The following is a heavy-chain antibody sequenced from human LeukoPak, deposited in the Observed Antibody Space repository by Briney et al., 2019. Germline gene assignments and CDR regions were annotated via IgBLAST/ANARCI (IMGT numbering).Heavy chain of an antibody. Sequence: SETLSLTCTVSRGSISSYQWSWIRKPPGKGLEWIGYIYCSGNTNSNPSLKSRGTIPVDTSKNQFSLKLSSVTAADTAVYYCARGQTMVRGVIITPSYYHMEVWGKGTTVTVSS. CDR2: IYCSGNT. CDR1: RGSISSYQ. D-gene: IGHD3-10*01. V-gene: IGHV4-59*01. J-gene: IGHJ6*03. CDR3: ARGQTMVRGVIITPSYYHMEV.